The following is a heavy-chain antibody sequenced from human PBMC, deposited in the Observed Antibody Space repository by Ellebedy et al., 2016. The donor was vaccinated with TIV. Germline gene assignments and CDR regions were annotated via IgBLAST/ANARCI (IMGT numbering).Heavy chain of an antibody. J-gene: IGHJ4*02. CDR2: ISNGGDTT. CDR1: GFTFGCCA. CDR3: AKLGGVLSWYADY. D-gene: IGHD6-13*01. V-gene: IGHV3-23*01. Sequence: GESLKISCAASGFTFGCCAMSWVRQAPGKGLEWVSVISNGGDTTYADSVKGRFTISRDNSKNTRYLQMNSLRADDTAMYYCAKLGGVLSWYADYWGLGTLVTVSP.